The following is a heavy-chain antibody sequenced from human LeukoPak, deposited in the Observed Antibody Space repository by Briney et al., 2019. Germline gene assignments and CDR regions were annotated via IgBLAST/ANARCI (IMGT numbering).Heavy chain of an antibody. Sequence: GGSLRLSCAASGFTFSSYDMSWVRQAPGKGLEWVSTITSGGTTYYADSVKGRFTISRDNSKNTPYLQMNSLRAEDTAIYYCAKRHGSGIKYFEYWGQGTLVTVSS. CDR1: GFTFSSYD. CDR3: AKRHGSGIKYFEY. CDR2: ITSGGTT. D-gene: IGHD3-10*01. V-gene: IGHV3-23*01. J-gene: IGHJ4*02.